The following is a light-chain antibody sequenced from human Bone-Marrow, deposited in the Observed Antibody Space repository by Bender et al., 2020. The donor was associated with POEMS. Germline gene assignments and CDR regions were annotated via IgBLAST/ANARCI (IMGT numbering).Light chain of an antibody. CDR3: SSYAGNNNYV. CDR2: DVT. J-gene: IGLJ1*01. V-gene: IGLV2-14*01. Sequence: QSALTQPASVSGSPGQSITISCTGTSSDVGRYNYVYWYRQDPGKAPKLIIYDVTNRPSGVSFRFSASKSANTASLTISGLQAEDEADYYCSSYAGNNNYVFGTGTDVTVL. CDR1: SSDVGRYNY.